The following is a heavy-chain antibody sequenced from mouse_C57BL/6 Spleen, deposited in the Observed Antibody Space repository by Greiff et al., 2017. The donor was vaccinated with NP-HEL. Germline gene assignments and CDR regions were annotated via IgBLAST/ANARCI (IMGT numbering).Heavy chain of an antibody. V-gene: IGHV5-6*01. CDR1: GFTFSSYG. D-gene: IGHD1-1*01. J-gene: IGHJ1*03. CDR3: ARHGPYYYGSSYEYFDV. Sequence: EVQLVESGGDLVKPGGSLKLSCAASGFTFSSYGMSWVRQTPDKRLEWVATISSGGSYTYYPDSVKGRFTISRDNAKNTLYLQMSSLKSEDTAMYYCARHGPYYYGSSYEYFDVWGIGTTVTVSS. CDR2: ISSGGSYT.